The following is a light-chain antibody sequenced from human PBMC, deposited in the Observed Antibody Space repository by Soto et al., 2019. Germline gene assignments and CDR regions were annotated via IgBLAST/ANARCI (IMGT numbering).Light chain of an antibody. Sequence: DIQMTQSPSSLSASVGDSVTITCRASQSISSYLNWYQQKPGKAPKLLIYAASNLKNKVPSKFRGSGSGTDFTLTISNLQPEDFATYYCQQSYSIPPTFGRGTKVELK. CDR1: QSISSY. V-gene: IGKV1-39*01. J-gene: IGKJ1*01. CDR2: AAS. CDR3: QQSYSIPPT.